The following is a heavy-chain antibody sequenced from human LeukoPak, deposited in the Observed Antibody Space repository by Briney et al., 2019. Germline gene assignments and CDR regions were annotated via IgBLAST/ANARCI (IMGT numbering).Heavy chain of an antibody. CDR2: ISSSSSYI. CDR3: ARSGESDYYYYYMDV. Sequence: PGGSLRLSCAASGFTFSNYSMNWVRQAPGKGLEWVSSISSSSSYIYYADSVKGRFTISRDNAKNSLYLQMNSLRAEDTAVYYCARSGESDYYYYYMDVWGKGTTVTVSS. V-gene: IGHV3-21*01. D-gene: IGHD4-17*01. J-gene: IGHJ6*03. CDR1: GFTFSNYS.